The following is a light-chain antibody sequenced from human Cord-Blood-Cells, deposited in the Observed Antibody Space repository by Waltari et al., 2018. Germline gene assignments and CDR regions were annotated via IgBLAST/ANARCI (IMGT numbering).Light chain of an antibody. Sequence: QSALTQPASVPGSPAQSITISCPGTSSAVGGYNYVSWYQQHPGKAPKLMIYDVSNRPSGVSNRFSGSKSGNTASLTISGLQAEDEADYYCSSYTSSSTLVFGGGTKLTVL. V-gene: IGLV2-14*01. CDR1: SSAVGGYNY. CDR3: SSYTSSSTLV. CDR2: DVS. J-gene: IGLJ2*01.